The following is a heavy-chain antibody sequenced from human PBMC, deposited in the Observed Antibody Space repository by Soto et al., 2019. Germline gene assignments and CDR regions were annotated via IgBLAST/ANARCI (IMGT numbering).Heavy chain of an antibody. D-gene: IGHD3-3*01. CDR2: ISWNSGSI. J-gene: IGHJ3*02. CDR3: AKDTIFGVVIIVGGSAFDI. CDR1: GFTFDDYA. V-gene: IGHV3-9*01. Sequence: LRLSCAASGFTFDDYAMHWVRQAPGKGLEWVSGISWNSGSIGYADSVKGRFTISRDNAKNSLYLQMNSLRAEDTALYYCAKDTIFGVVIIVGGSAFDIWGQGTMVTVSS.